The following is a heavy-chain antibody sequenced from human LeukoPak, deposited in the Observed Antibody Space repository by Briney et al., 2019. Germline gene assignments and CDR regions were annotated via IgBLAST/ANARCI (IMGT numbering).Heavy chain of an antibody. D-gene: IGHD6-13*01. J-gene: IGHJ5*02. CDR2: INHSGST. Sequence: SETLSLTCTVFGGSISSYYWSWIRQPAGKGLEWIGEINHSGSTNYNPSLKSRVTISVDTSKNQFSLKLSSVTAADTAVYYCANAYSSSLKWFDPWGQGTLVTVSS. V-gene: IGHV4-34*01. CDR1: GGSISSYY. CDR3: ANAYSSSLKWFDP.